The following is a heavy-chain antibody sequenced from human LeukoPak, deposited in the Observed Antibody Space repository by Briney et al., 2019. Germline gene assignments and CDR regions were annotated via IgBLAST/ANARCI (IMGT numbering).Heavy chain of an antibody. Sequence: GGSLRLSCAASGFTFSNYWMHWVRQAPGKGLVWVSRINSDGSSTTYADSVKGRFTISRDNAKNTLFLQMNSLRAEDTAMYYCARDYGRSRDYGMDVWGQGTTVTVSS. D-gene: IGHD3-10*01. CDR2: INSDGSST. CDR3: ARDYGRSRDYGMDV. CDR1: GFTFSNYW. V-gene: IGHV3-74*01. J-gene: IGHJ6*02.